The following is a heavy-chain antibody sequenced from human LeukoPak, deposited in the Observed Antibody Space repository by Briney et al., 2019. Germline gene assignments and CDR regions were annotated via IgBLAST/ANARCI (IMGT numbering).Heavy chain of an antibody. D-gene: IGHD2-21*02. CDR3: ARASAYCGGDCYPPGENWFDP. V-gene: IGHV3-21*01. Sequence: GGSLRLSCAASGFTFSSYSMNWVRQAPGKGLEWVSSISSSSSYIYYADSVKGRFTISRDNAKNSLYLQMNSLRAEDTAVYYCARASAYCGGDCYPPGENWFDPWGQGTLVTVSS. CDR2: ISSSSSYI. J-gene: IGHJ5*02. CDR1: GFTFSSYS.